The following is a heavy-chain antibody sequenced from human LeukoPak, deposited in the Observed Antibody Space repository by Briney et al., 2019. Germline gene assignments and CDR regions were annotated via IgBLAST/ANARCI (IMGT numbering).Heavy chain of an antibody. CDR1: GFTSSSYW. CDR2: INGDGRST. Sequence: GGSLRLSCAASGFTSSSYWMHWVRQAPGKGLVWVSRINGDGRSTSYGDSVRGRFTISRDNAKNTLFLQMNSLSAEDTAVYYCARGPSRAGLYYFDNWGQGTLVTVSS. V-gene: IGHV3-74*01. D-gene: IGHD6-19*01. CDR3: ARGPSRAGLYYFDN. J-gene: IGHJ4*02.